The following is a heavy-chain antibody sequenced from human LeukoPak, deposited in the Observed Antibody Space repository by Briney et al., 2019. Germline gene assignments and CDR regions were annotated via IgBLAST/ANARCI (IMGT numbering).Heavy chain of an antibody. D-gene: IGHD4-23*01. CDR2: IYYSGGT. J-gene: IGHJ4*02. CDR3: ARDLLNEGNHLDY. CDR1: GGSISSGDYY. Sequence: SETLSLTCTVSGGSISSGDYYWSWIRQPPGKGLEWIGYIYYSGGTYYNPSLKSRVTISVDTSKNQFSLKLSSVTAADTAVYYCARDLLNEGNHLDYWGQGTLVTVSS. V-gene: IGHV4-30-4*01.